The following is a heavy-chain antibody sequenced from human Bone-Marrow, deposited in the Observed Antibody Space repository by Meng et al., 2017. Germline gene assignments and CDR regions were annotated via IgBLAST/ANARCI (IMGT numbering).Heavy chain of an antibody. J-gene: IGHJ5*02. CDR2: IYHSGNT. Sequence: QVELQESGPGLVKPSGPLSLTCAVSGGSISSSNWWSWVRQPPGKGLEWIGEIYHSGNTNYNPSLKSRVTISVDKSKNQFSLKLSSVTAADTAVYYCARRVSGSGLTTDWFDPRGQGTLVTVSS. CDR1: GGSISSSNW. CDR3: ARRVSGSGLTTDWFDP. D-gene: IGHD4-17*01. V-gene: IGHV4-4*02.